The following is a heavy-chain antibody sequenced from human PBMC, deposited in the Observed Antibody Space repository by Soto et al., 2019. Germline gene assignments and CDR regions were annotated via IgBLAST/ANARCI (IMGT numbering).Heavy chain of an antibody. CDR1: GFTFSSYW. D-gene: IGHD2-15*01. J-gene: IGHJ2*01. CDR3: AREGWDIVVVVADWYFDL. CDR2: IKQDGSEK. Sequence: HPGGSLRLSCAASGFTFSSYWMSWVRQAPGKGLEWVANIKQDGSEKYYVDSVKGRFTISRDNAKNSLYLQMNSLRAEDTAVYYCAREGWDIVVVVADWYFDLWGRGTLVTVSS. V-gene: IGHV3-7*01.